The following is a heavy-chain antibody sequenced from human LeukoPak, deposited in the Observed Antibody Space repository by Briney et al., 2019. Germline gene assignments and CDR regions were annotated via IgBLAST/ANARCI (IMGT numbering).Heavy chain of an antibody. CDR3: AKDVRRGWYIDY. CDR2: ISYDGSNK. CDR1: GLPFSSYG. J-gene: IGHJ4*02. V-gene: IGHV3-30*18. Sequence: GGSLRLSCAASGLPFSSYGMHWVRQAPGKGLEWVAVISYDGSNKYYADSVKGRFTISRDNSKNTLYLQMNSLRAEDTAVYYCAKDVRRGWYIDYWGQGTLVTVSS. D-gene: IGHD6-19*01.